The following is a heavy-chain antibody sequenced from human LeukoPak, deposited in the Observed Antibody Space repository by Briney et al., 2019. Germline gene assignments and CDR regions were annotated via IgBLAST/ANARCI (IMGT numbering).Heavy chain of an antibody. Sequence: GGSLRLSCTASGFPFIEYSMNWVRQAPGKGLEWISYIGIDSGNTKYADSVRGRFTISADKAKNSLYLQMNSLRVEDTAVYYCARDHNYAFDNWGQGTLVFVAS. V-gene: IGHV3-48*01. J-gene: IGHJ4*02. CDR1: GFPFIEYS. D-gene: IGHD1-1*01. CDR2: IGIDSGNT. CDR3: ARDHNYAFDN.